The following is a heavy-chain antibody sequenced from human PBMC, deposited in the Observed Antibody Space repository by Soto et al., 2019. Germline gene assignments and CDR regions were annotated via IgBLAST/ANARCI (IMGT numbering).Heavy chain of an antibody. D-gene: IGHD1-1*01. J-gene: IGHJ4*02. Sequence: SETLCLTCTGSGGSVSSGSYYWSWIRQPPGKGLEWIGYIYYSGSTNYNPSLKSRVTISVDTSKNQFSLKLSSVTAADTAVYYCAREEVWNGRIDYWGQGTLVTVSS. CDR3: AREEVWNGRIDY. CDR2: IYYSGST. CDR1: GGSVSSGSYY. V-gene: IGHV4-61*01.